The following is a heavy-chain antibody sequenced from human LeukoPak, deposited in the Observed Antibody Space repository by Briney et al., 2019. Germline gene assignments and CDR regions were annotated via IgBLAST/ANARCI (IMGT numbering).Heavy chain of an antibody. D-gene: IGHD6-6*01. CDR3: ARAGRQQLVHFDY. J-gene: IGHJ4*02. V-gene: IGHV3-74*01. CDR2: IDSDGSST. Sequence: GGSLRLSCAASGFTFSSYWMHWVRQAPGKGLVWVSHIDSDGSSTTYADSVKGRYTISRDNAKNSLYLRMNSLRAEDTAVYYCARAGRQQLVHFDYWGQGTLVTVSS. CDR1: GFTFSSYW.